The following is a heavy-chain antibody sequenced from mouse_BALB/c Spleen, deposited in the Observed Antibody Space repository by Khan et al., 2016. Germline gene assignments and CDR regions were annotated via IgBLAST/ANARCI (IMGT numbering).Heavy chain of an antibody. CDR3: ARSYYGYFAMDY. J-gene: IGHJ4*01. CDR2: IFPGSGST. V-gene: IGHV1-77*01. D-gene: IGHD1-2*01. CDR1: GYTFTDYY. Sequence: QVQLQQSGTELPRPGASVKLSCKASGYTFTDYYLHWVMQRTGQGLEWIGEIFPGSGSTYYNEKFKGKDSLTADTSSSTAYMQLSSLTSEDSAVYFCARSYYGYFAMDYWGHGASVTVSS.